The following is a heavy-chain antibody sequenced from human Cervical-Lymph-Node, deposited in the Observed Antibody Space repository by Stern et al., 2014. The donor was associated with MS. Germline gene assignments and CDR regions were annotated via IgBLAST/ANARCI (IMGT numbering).Heavy chain of an antibody. CDR1: GYTLTIYY. CDR2: NNPRGGRT. D-gene: IGHD2-15*01. J-gene: IGHJ6*02. V-gene: IGHV1-46*01. Sequence: VQLVQSGTEVKKPGASVKVSCKASGYTLTIYYIHWVRQAPGQGLEWMGVNNPRGGRTTYAQKCQGRVNMTRDTSTSTAYMELSSLRSDDTAVYYCASGGEVDGGDVWGQGTTVTVFS. CDR3: ASGGEVDGGDV.